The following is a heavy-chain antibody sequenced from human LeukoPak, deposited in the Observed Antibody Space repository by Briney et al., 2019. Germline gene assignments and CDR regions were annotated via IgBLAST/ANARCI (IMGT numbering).Heavy chain of an antibody. D-gene: IGHD3-10*01. J-gene: IGHJ4*02. CDR1: GYTFTSYG. V-gene: IGHV1-2*02. CDR3: ASYSGERGSGSHLIAY. Sequence: ASVKVSCKASGYTFTSYGISWVRQAPGQGLEWMGWINTNSGGTNYAQKFQGRVTMTRDTSISTAYMELSRLRSDETASYYGASYSGERGSGSHLIAYWGQGTLVTVSS. CDR2: INTNSGGT.